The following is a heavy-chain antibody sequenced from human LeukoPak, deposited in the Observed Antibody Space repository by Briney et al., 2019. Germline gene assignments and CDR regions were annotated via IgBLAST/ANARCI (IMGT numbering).Heavy chain of an antibody. D-gene: IGHD3-3*01. J-gene: IGHJ4*02. CDR3: ARHLFWSGNIDY. CDR2: IYYSGST. Sequence: SETLSLTCTVSGGSISSSSYYWGWLRQPPGKGLEWIGSIYYSGSTYYNPSLKSRVTISVDTSKNQFSLKLSSVTAADTAVYYCARHLFWSGNIDYWGQGTLVTVSS. V-gene: IGHV4-39*01. CDR1: GGSISSSSYY.